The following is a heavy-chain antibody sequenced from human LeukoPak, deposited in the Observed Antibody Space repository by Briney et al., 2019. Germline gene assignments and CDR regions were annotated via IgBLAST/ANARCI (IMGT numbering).Heavy chain of an antibody. V-gene: IGHV3-21*01. Sequence: GGSLRLSCAASRFTFSSYSMNWVRQAPGKGLEWVSSISSSSSYIYYADSVKGRFTIPRDNAKNSLYLQMNSLRAEDTAVYYCARDRSSSSWYVPFDYWGQGTLVTVSS. J-gene: IGHJ4*02. D-gene: IGHD6-13*01. CDR3: ARDRSSSSWYVPFDY. CDR1: RFTFSSYS. CDR2: ISSSSSYI.